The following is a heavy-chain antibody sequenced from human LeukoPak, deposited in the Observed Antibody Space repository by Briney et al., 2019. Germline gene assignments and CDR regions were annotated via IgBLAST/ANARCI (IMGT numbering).Heavy chain of an antibody. J-gene: IGHJ4*02. CDR2: ISGDGGST. CDR3: AKSAPHAPLPGDY. Sequence: GGSLRLSCAASGFTFDDYAMHWVRQAPGKGLEWVSLISGDGGSTYYADSVKGRFTISRDNSKNSLYLQMNSLRTEDNALYYCAKSAPHAPLPGDYWGQGTLVTVSS. V-gene: IGHV3-43*02. CDR1: GFTFDDYA. D-gene: IGHD1-14*01.